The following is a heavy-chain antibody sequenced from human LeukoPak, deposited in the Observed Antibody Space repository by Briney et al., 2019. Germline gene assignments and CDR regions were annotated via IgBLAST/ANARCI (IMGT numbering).Heavy chain of an antibody. D-gene: IGHD3-10*01. J-gene: IGHJ4*02. V-gene: IGHV3-30*02. Sequence: PGGSLRLSCAASGFTFSSYGMHWVRQAPGKGLEWVAFIRYDGSNKYYADSVKGRFTISRDNSKNTLYLQMNSLRAEDTALYYCAKDRGYMVRGNYFDYWGQGTLVTVSS. CDR2: IRYDGSNK. CDR1: GFTFSSYG. CDR3: AKDRGYMVRGNYFDY.